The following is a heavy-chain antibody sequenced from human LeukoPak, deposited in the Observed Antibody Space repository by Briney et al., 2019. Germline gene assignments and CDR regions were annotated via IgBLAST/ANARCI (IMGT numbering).Heavy chain of an antibody. V-gene: IGHV1-2*02. CDR1: GYTFTGYY. CDR2: INPNSGGT. D-gene: IGHD4-11*01. CDR3: ARSTTVTTTNFDY. J-gene: IGHJ4*02. Sequence: AAVTVSCKASGYTFTGYYMHWVRQAPGQGLEWMGWINPNSGGTNYAQKFQGRVTMTRDTSISTAYMELSRLRSDDTAVYYCARSTTVTTTNFDYWGQGTLVTVSS.